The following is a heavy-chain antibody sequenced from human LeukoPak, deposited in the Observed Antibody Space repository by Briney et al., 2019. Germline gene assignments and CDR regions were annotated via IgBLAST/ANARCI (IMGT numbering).Heavy chain of an antibody. CDR3: ARMRGYSDGFEN. CDR2: LNNDGIDA. Sequence: GGSLRRSCAASGIPFIRYWMHWVRQAPGRGLEWVSRLNNDGIDATYADSVRGRFTVSRDNAKNTLFLQMDSLRAEDTAVYYCARMRGYSDGFENWGQGTLVTVSS. V-gene: IGHV3-74*03. J-gene: IGHJ4*02. CDR1: GIPFIRYW. D-gene: IGHD3-22*01.